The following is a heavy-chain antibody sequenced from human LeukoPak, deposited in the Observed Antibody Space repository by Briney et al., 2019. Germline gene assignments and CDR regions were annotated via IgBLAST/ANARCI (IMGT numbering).Heavy chain of an antibody. V-gene: IGHV3-7*03. CDR3: ARVYSGYDLPGSLANYYFDY. CDR1: GFTFSSYW. D-gene: IGHD5-12*01. CDR2: IKQDGSEK. J-gene: IGHJ4*02. Sequence: GGSLRLSCAASGFTFSSYWMSWVRQAPGKGLGWVANIKQDGSEKYYVDSVKGRFTISRDNAKNSLYLQMNSLRAEDTAVYYCARVYSGYDLPGSLANYYFDYWGQGTLVTVSS.